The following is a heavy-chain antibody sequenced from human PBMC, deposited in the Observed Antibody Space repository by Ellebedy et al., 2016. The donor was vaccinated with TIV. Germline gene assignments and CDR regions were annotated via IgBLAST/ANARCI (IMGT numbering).Heavy chain of an antibody. J-gene: IGHJ4*02. CDR1: GFTFSSYE. CDR3: ARDRVVGATSPRYFDY. V-gene: IGHV3-48*03. Sequence: PGGSLRLSCAASGFTFSSYEMNWVRQAPGKGLEWVSYISSSGSTIYYADSVKGRFTISRDNAKNSLYLQMNSLRAEDTAVYYCARDRVVGATSPRYFDYWGQGTLVTVSS. D-gene: IGHD1-26*01. CDR2: ISSSGSTI.